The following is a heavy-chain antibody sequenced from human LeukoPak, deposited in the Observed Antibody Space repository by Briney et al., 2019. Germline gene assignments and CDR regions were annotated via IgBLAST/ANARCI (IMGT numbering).Heavy chain of an antibody. CDR3: ARRRKYIGGNDAFDI. J-gene: IGHJ3*02. D-gene: IGHD3-10*01. Sequence: PSETLSLTCTVSGGSISSYYWCWIRQPAGKGLEWIGYIYYSGSTNYNPSLKSRVTISVDTSKNQFSLKLSSVTAADTAVYYCARRRKYIGGNDAFDIWGQGTRVTVSS. V-gene: IGHV4-59*01. CDR1: GGSISSYY. CDR2: IYYSGST.